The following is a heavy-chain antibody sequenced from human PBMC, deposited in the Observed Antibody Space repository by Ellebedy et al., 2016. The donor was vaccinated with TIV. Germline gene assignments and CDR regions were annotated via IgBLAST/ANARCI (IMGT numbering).Heavy chain of an antibody. J-gene: IGHJ3*01. V-gene: IGHV3-7*03. CDR3: ARGEYGGVVPDGAFDF. Sequence: GESLKISCVVSGFPLSKYWMIWVRQVPGKGLQWVANIKEDGSVENYVDSVMGRFTVTRDNAESSVFLQMKSLRVEDSAVYYCARGEYGGVVPDGAFDFWGQGTLVTVSS. CDR1: GFPLSKYW. D-gene: IGHD2-8*02. CDR2: IKEDGSVE.